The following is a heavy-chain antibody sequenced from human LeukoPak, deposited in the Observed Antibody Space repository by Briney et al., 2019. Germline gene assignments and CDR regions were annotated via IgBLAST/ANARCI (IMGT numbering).Heavy chain of an antibody. Sequence: GGSLRLSCAASGFTFDDYGMSWVRQAPGKGLEWVSGINSNGGSTGYADSVKGRFTISRDNSKNSLYLQMNSLRAEDTAVYYCARGPGSGSFYGYWGQGTLVTVSS. CDR1: GFTFDDYG. J-gene: IGHJ4*02. V-gene: IGHV3-20*04. D-gene: IGHD1-26*01. CDR2: INSNGGST. CDR3: ARGPGSGSFYGY.